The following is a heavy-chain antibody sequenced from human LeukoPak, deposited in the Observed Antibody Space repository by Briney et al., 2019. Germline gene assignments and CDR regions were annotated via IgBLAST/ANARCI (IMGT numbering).Heavy chain of an antibody. J-gene: IGHJ1*01. CDR3: TRDGDTSGYSD. Sequence: GGSLRLSCATSGFTFSDYYMGWVRQGPGKGLEWVASIKQDGGENYYVDSVRGRFTISRDNSKNSLYLQMNSLRAEDTAVYYCTRDGDTSGYSDWGQGTLVTVSS. CDR2: IKQDGGEN. CDR1: GFTFSDYY. D-gene: IGHD3-22*01. V-gene: IGHV3-7*01.